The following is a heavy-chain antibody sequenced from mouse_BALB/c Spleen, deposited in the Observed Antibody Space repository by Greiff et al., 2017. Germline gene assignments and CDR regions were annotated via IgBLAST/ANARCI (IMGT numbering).Heavy chain of an antibody. D-gene: IGHD4-1*01. CDR3: ATGTDY. V-gene: IGHV3-2*02. CDR1: GYSITSDYA. J-gene: IGHJ2*01. CDR2: ISYSGST. Sequence: VQLQQSGPGLVKPSQSLSLTCTVTGYSITSDYAWNWIRQFPGNKLEWMGYISYSGSTSYNPSLKSRISITRDTSKNQFFLQLNSVTTEDTATYCCATGTDYWGQGTTLTVSS.